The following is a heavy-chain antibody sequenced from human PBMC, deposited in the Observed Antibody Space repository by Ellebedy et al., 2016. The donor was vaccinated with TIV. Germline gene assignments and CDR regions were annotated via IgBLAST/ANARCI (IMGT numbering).Heavy chain of an antibody. D-gene: IGHD2-15*01. Sequence: GESLKISXAASGFSFSNYGMHWVRQAPGKGLEWVAIISYDGSNKNYADSVKGRFTISRDNSKNTVYLQMNSLRAEDTAVYYCARETLGYCSGGSCRAVDYWGQGTLVTVSS. J-gene: IGHJ4*02. CDR2: ISYDGSNK. CDR1: GFSFSNYG. CDR3: ARETLGYCSGGSCRAVDY. V-gene: IGHV3-30*03.